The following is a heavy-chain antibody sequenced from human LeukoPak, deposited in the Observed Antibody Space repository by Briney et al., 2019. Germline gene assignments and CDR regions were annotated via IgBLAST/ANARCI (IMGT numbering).Heavy chain of an antibody. CDR3: ARNMSTEGWFDS. J-gene: IGHJ5*01. V-gene: IGHV4-39*01. CDR1: GGSISSSSYY. D-gene: IGHD5/OR15-5a*01. Sequence: SETLSLTCTVSGGSISSSSYYWSWIRQPPGKGLEWIGSIYYSGSTYYNPSLKSRVTISVDTSKNQFSLKLSSVTAADTAVYYCARNMSTEGWFDSWGRGTLVTVSS. CDR2: IYYSGST.